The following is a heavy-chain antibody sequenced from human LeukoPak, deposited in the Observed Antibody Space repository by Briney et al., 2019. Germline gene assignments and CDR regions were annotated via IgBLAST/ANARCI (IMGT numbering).Heavy chain of an antibody. CDR3: ARSPYSSSSYFDY. D-gene: IGHD6-6*01. Sequence: GASVKVSCKASGGTFSSYAISWVRQAPGQGLEWMGGIIPIFGTANYAQKFQGRVTITTDESTSAAYMELSSLRSEDTAVYYCARSPYSSSSYFDYWGQGTLVTVSS. V-gene: IGHV1-69*05. J-gene: IGHJ4*02. CDR2: IIPIFGTA. CDR1: GGTFSSYA.